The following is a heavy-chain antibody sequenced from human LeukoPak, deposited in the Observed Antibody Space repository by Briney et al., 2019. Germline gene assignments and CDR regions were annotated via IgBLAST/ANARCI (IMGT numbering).Heavy chain of an antibody. V-gene: IGHV4-39*07. Sequence: SETLSLTCTVSGGSISSSSYYWGWIRQPPGKGLEWIGEIYHSGSTNYNPSLKSRVTISVDKSKNQFSLKLSSVTAADTAVYYCARDSSGYPYYWGQGTLVTVSS. D-gene: IGHD3-22*01. CDR1: GGSISSSSYY. J-gene: IGHJ4*02. CDR3: ARDSSGYPYY. CDR2: IYHSGST.